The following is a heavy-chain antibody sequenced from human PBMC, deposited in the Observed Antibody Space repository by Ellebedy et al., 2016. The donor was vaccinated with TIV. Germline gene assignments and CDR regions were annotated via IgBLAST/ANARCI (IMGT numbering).Heavy chain of an antibody. Sequence: GESLKISCAGSGFTVSSNYMSWVRQAPGKGLEWVSVIYSGGSTDYADSVKGRFTISRDNSKNTLYLQMNSLRAEDTAVYYCARDGERTVWGQGTLVTVSS. CDR1: GFTVSSNY. D-gene: IGHD1-1*01. V-gene: IGHV3-53*01. CDR3: ARDGERTV. CDR2: IYSGGST. J-gene: IGHJ4*02.